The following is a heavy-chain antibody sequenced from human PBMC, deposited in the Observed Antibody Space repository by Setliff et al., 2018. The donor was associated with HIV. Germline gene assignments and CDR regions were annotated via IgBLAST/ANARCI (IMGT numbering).Heavy chain of an antibody. D-gene: IGHD3-10*01. CDR3: ARGKGVGGVVITGGLDV. CDR2: IIPILGIA. V-gene: IGHV1-69*10. J-gene: IGHJ6*04. Sequence: SVKVSCKASGGTFSSYAISWVRQAPGQGLEWMGGIIPILGIAIYAPEFQGRVTMTTDTSTRTAYMERSSLTSEDTAVYYCARGKGVGGVVITGGLDVWGKGTTVTVSS. CDR1: GGTFSSYA.